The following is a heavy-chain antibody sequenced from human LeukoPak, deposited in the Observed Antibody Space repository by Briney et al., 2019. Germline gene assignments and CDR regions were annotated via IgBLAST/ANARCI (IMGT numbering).Heavy chain of an antibody. CDR3: AREGEVGGFDY. CDR1: GYTFTSYY. J-gene: IGHJ4*02. V-gene: IGHV1-46*01. CDR2: INPSGGST. D-gene: IGHD3-10*01. Sequence: ASVKVSCKASGYTFTSYYLHWVRRAPGQGLEWMGIINPSGGSTSYAQKFQGRVTMTRDTSTSTVYMELSSLRSEDTAVYYCAREGEVGGFDYWGQGTLVTVSS.